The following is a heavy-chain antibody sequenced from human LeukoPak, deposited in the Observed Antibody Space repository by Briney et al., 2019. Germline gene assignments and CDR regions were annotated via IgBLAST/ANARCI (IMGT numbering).Heavy chain of an antibody. D-gene: IGHD5-18*01. J-gene: IGHJ4*02. CDR3: ARPQRGYSYGFDY. CDR2: IIPIFGTA. Sequence: GASVTVSCKTSAGIFSSYATNWVRQDPGQGLEWMGWIIPIFGTANYAQKSQGRVTITADESTSTAYMELSSLRSEDTAVYYCARPQRGYSYGFDYWGQGTLVTVSS. V-gene: IGHV1-69*13. CDR1: AGIFSSYA.